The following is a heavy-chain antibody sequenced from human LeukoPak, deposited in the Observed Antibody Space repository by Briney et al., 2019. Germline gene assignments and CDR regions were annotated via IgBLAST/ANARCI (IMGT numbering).Heavy chain of an antibody. CDR1: GGSISSYY. CDR3: ARQGYAFDI. Sequence: SETLSLTCTVSGGSISSYYWSWIRQPPGKGLEWIGYIYYSGSTNYNPSLKSRVTISVDTSKNQFSLKLSSVTAVDTAVYYCARQGYAFDIWGQGTMVTVSS. J-gene: IGHJ3*02. CDR2: IYYSGST. V-gene: IGHV4-59*08.